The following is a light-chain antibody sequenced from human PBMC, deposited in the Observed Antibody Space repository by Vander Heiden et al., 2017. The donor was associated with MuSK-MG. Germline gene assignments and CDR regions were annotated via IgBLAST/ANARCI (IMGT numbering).Light chain of an antibody. CDR2: DAS. J-gene: IGKJ5*01. Sequence: EIVLTQSPGTLSLSPGDRATLSCRASQSVNTFLDWYQQRPGQAPRLLIYDASKRATGIPARFSGSGYGTDFTLTISSRVPEDFAVYFCQQRSNWPPFTFGQGTRLETK. CDR3: QQRSNWPPFT. CDR1: QSVNTF. V-gene: IGKV3-11*01.